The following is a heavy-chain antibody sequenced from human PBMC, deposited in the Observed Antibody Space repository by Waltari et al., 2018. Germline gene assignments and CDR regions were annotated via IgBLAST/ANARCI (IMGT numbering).Heavy chain of an antibody. CDR2: IFSNDEK. CDR3: ARITGPRYSSGWYDWFDP. CDR1: GFSLSNARMG. D-gene: IGHD6-19*01. J-gene: IGHJ5*02. Sequence: QESGPVLVKPTETLTLTCTVSGFSLSNARMGVSWIRQPPGKALEWLAHIFSNDEKSYRSSLKRRLTISKDTSKSQVVLTMTNMDPVDTATYYCARITGPRYSSGWYDWFDPWGQGTLVTVSS. V-gene: IGHV2-26*01.